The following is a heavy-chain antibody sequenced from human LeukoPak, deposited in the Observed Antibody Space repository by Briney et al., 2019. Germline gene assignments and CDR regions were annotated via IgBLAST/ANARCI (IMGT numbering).Heavy chain of an antibody. D-gene: IGHD1-26*01. CDR1: GGSISSSNYY. V-gene: IGHV4-39*07. CDR3: ARDGRRVGATTQVFPQFDY. Sequence: SETLSLTCTVSGGSISSSNYYWGWIRQPPGKGLEWIGTIYYSGSTYYNPSLKSRVTISVDTSKNQFSLKLSSVTAADTAVYYCARDGRRVGATTQVFPQFDYWGQGTLVTVSS. J-gene: IGHJ4*02. CDR2: IYYSGST.